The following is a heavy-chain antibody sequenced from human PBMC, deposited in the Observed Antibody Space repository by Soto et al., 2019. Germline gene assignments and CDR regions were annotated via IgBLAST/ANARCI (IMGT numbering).Heavy chain of an antibody. CDR3: AREKSYDFWGGPPFDP. Sequence: SETLSLTCTVSGGSISSGDYYWSWIRQPPGKGQEWIGYIHYSGSTYYNPPLKSRVTISVDTSKNQFSLKLSSVTAADTAVYYCAREKSYDFWGGPPFDPWGQGTLVTVSS. J-gene: IGHJ5*02. CDR1: GGSISSGDYY. V-gene: IGHV4-30-4*01. CDR2: IHYSGST. D-gene: IGHD3-3*01.